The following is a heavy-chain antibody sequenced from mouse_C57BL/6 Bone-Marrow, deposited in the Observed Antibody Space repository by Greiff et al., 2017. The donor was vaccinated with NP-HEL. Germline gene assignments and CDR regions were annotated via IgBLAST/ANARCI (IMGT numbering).Heavy chain of an antibody. CDR2: IYPRSGNT. D-gene: IGHD1-2*01. CDR3: ARRYYGTAY. V-gene: IGHV1-81*01. Sequence: QVQLQQSGAELARPGASVKLSCKASGYTFTSYGISWVKQRTGQGLEWIGEIYPRSGNTYYNEKFKGKATLTADKSSSTAYMELRSLTSEDSAVYFCARRYYGTAYWGQGTLVTVSA. J-gene: IGHJ3*01. CDR1: GYTFTSYG.